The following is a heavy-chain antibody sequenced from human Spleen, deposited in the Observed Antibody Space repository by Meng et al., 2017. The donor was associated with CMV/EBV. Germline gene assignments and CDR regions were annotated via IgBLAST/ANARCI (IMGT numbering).Heavy chain of an antibody. CDR3: ARDSIVATIHNINYYGMDV. J-gene: IGHJ6*02. D-gene: IGHD5-12*01. V-gene: IGHV6-1*01. Sequence: SCAISGVSVSTNSAAWNWIRQSPSRGLEWLGTTYFRSKWYNDYAVSVKGRITINPDTSRNQFSLQLNSVTPEDTAVYYCARDSIVATIHNINYYGMDVWGQGTTVTVSS. CDR1: GVSVSTNSAA. CDR2: TYFRSKWYN.